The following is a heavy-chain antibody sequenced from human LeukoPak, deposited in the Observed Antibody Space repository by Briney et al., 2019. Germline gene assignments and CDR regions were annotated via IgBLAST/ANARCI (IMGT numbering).Heavy chain of an antibody. CDR1: GYTFTSYG. CDR3: ARAGYCSSTSCPPDAFDI. V-gene: IGHV1-18*01. D-gene: IGHD2-2*01. CDR2: ISAYNGNT. Sequence: ASVKVSCKASGYTFTSYGISWVRQAPGQGLEWMGWISAYNGNTNYAQKLQGRVTMTTDTSTSTAYMELRSLRSDDTAVYYCARAGYCSSTSCPPDAFDIWGQGTMVTVSS. J-gene: IGHJ3*02.